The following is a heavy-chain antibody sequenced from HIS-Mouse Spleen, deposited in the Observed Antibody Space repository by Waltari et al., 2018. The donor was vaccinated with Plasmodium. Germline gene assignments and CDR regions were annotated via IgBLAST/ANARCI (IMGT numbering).Heavy chain of an antibody. D-gene: IGHD2-8*01. CDR2: RWYDGSNK. Sequence: QVQLVESGGGVVQPGRSLRLSCAASGFTFSSYGMHWVRQAPGKGLGMVACRWYDGSNKYYADSVKGRFTISRDNSKNTLYLQMNSLRAEDTAVYYCAKVAQGTRDAFDIWGQGTMVTVSS. J-gene: IGHJ3*02. CDR1: GFTFSSYG. CDR3: AKVAQGTRDAFDI. V-gene: IGHV3-33*06.